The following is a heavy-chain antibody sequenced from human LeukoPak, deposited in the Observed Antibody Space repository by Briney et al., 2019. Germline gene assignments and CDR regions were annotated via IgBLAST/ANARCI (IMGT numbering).Heavy chain of an antibody. D-gene: IGHD3-10*01. Sequence: PSETLSLTCAVYGGSFSGYYWSWIRQPPRKGLEWIGEINHSGSTNYNPSLKSRVTISVDTSKNQFSLKLSSVTAADTAVYYCARAAPLWFGDYWGQGTLVTVSS. V-gene: IGHV4-34*01. J-gene: IGHJ4*02. CDR2: INHSGST. CDR1: GGSFSGYY. CDR3: ARAAPLWFGDY.